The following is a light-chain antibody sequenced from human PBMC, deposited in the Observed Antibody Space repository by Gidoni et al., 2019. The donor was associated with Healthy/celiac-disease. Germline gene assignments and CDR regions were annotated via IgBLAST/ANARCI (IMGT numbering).Light chain of an antibody. CDR3: MIWHSSAYV. V-gene: IGLV5-45*01. J-gene: IGLJ1*01. CDR2: YKSDSDK. Sequence: QPLLTQPASLSASPGASASPTCTLRSGINVGTYRIYWYQQKPGSPPQYLLRYKSDSDKQQGSGVPSRFSGSKDASANAGILLISGLQSEDEADYYCMIWHSSAYVFGTGTKVTVL. CDR1: SGINVGTYR.